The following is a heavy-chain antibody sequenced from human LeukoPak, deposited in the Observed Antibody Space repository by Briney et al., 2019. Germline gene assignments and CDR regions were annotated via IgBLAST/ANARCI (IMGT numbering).Heavy chain of an antibody. J-gene: IGHJ4*02. CDR1: GFTFSSYS. Sequence: GGSLRLSCAASGFTFSSYSMNWVRQAPGKGLEWVSSISSSSSYIYYADSVKGRFTISRDNAKNSLYLQMNSLRAEDTAVYYCAREGGGYCSSTSCHPPFDYWGQGTLVTVSS. CDR2: ISSSSSYI. V-gene: IGHV3-21*01. D-gene: IGHD2-2*01. CDR3: AREGGGYCSSTSCHPPFDY.